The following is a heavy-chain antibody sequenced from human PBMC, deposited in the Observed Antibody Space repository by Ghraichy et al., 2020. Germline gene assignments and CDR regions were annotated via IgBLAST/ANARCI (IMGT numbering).Heavy chain of an antibody. D-gene: IGHD2-15*01. CDR3: AGDVRYCSGGSCYPSHPGNYFDY. Sequence: LSLTCAASGFTFSNYAMHWVRQAPGKGLEWVAIISYDGNNKYYPDSVKGRFTISRDNSKNALYLQMNSLTAEDPALYYCAGDVRYCSGGSCYPSHPGNYFDYWGQGTLVTVSS. CDR1: GFTFSNYA. CDR2: ISYDGNNK. J-gene: IGHJ4*02. V-gene: IGHV3-30-3*01.